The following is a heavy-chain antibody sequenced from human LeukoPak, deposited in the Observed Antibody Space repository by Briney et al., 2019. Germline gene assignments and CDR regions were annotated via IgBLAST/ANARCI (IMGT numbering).Heavy chain of an antibody. V-gene: IGHV3-11*04. CDR2: ISSSGSTI. CDR3: ARVQEGEGAFEI. D-gene: IGHD2-21*01. Sequence: SGGSLRLSCAASGFTFSEYYMSWIRQAPGKWLEWVSYISSSGSTIDYADSVKGRFTISRDNAKNSLYLQMNSRRADDTAVYYCARVQEGEGAFEIWGQGTMVTVSS. J-gene: IGHJ3*02. CDR1: GFTFSEYY.